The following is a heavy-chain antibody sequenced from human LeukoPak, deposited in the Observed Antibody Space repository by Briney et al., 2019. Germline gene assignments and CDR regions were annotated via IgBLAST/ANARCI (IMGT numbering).Heavy chain of an antibody. D-gene: IGHD6-19*01. CDR2: INTYNGDT. J-gene: IGHJ4*02. CDR1: GYTFTNYA. CDR3: ARDLKMGYSSGRYSWGTGSSNDY. Sequence: ASVKVSCKTSGYTFTNYAITWVRQAPGQRLECLGWINTYNGDTDYSQKFQGRVTMTTDTSTSTVYMELRSLRSDDTAVYYCARDLKMGYSSGRYSWGTGSSNDYWGQGTLVTVSS. V-gene: IGHV1-18*01.